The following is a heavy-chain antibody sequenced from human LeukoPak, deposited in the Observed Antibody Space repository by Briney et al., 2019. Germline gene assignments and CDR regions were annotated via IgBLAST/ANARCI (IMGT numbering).Heavy chain of an antibody. CDR3: ARCPYYYDSSGYRQDFDY. D-gene: IGHD3-22*01. CDR1: GYTFTSYY. Sequence: GASVKVSCKASGYTFTSYYMHWVRQAPGQGLEWMGIINPSGGSTSYAQKFQGRATMTRDTSTSTVYMELSSLSSEDTAVYYCARCPYYYDSSGYRQDFDYWGQGTLVTVSS. CDR2: INPSGGST. J-gene: IGHJ4*02. V-gene: IGHV1-46*01.